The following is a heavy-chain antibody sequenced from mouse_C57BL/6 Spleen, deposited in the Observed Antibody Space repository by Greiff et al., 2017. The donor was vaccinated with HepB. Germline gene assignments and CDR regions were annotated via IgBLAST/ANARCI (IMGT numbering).Heavy chain of an antibody. J-gene: IGHJ4*01. CDR2: INPNNGGT. CDR3: AREIYGDYYAMDY. V-gene: IGHV1-26*01. CDR1: GYTFTDYY. Sequence: EVQLQQSGPELVKPGASVKISCKASGYTFTDYYMNWVKQSHGKSLEWIGDINPNNGGTSYNQKFKGKATLTVDKSSSTAYMELRSLTSEDSAVYYCAREIYGDYYAMDYWGQGTSVTVSS. D-gene: IGHD1-1*02.